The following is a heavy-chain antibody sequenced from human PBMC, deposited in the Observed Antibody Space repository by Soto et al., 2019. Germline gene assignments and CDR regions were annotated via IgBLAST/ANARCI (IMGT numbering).Heavy chain of an antibody. V-gene: IGHV3-23*01. CDR2: IRGSGTST. CDR3: AKFGSSYYLYYFDY. CDR1: GFTFSSYA. J-gene: IGHJ4*02. D-gene: IGHD3-3*01. Sequence: GGSLRLSCAASGFTFSSYAMSWVRQAPGKGLEWVSGIRGSGTSTYFADSVKGRFTISRDNSKNTLYLQMNSLRAEDTAVYYCAKFGSSYYLYYFDYWGQGTLVTVSS.